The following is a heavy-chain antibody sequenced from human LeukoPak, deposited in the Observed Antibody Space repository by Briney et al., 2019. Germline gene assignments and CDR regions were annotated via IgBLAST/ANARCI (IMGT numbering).Heavy chain of an antibody. CDR2: IYPGDSDI. Sequence: GESLKISCEGSGYRFTSYWIGWVRQMPGKGLEWMGSIYPGDSDITYSPSFRGQVTISADKSISTAYLQWSSLKASDTAMYYCARPFISGYGFRYWGQGTLVTVSS. CDR3: ARPFISGYGFRY. V-gene: IGHV5-51*01. CDR1: GYRFTSYW. D-gene: IGHD5-12*01. J-gene: IGHJ4*02.